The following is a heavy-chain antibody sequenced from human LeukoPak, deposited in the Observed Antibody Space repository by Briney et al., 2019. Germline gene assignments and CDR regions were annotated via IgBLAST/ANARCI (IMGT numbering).Heavy chain of an antibody. D-gene: IGHD3-22*01. Sequence: PSETLSLTCTVSAASVNSSPYYWGWVRQPPGKGLEWIGSIHYSGNTYYNPSLKSRVTISVDTSRNQFSLKLSSVSAADRGIYYCAKHEGSYFDKSGYTFEYWGQGILVTVSS. CDR3: AKHEGSYFDKSGYTFEY. V-gene: IGHV4-39*01. CDR1: AASVNSSPYY. CDR2: IHYSGNT. J-gene: IGHJ4*02.